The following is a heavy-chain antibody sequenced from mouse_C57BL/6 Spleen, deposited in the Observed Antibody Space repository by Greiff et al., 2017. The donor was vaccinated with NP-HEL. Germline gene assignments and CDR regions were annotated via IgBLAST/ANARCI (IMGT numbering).Heavy chain of an antibody. J-gene: IGHJ4*01. V-gene: IGHV10-1*01. Sequence: EVQLVESGGGLVQPKGSLKLSCAASGFSFNTYAMNWVRQAPGKGLEWVARIRSKSNNYATYYADSVKDRFTIPRDDSESMLYLQMNNLKTEDTAMYYCVSDAASAMDYWGQGTSVTVSS. CDR3: VSDAASAMDY. CDR1: GFSFNTYA. CDR2: IRSKSNNYAT.